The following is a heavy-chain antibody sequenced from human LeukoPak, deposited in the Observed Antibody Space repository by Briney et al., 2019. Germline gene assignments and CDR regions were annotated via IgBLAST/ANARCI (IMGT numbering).Heavy chain of an antibody. J-gene: IGHJ6*03. V-gene: IGHV4-4*07. Sequence: SETLSLTCTLSGGSISSYYWSWIRQPAGKGLEWIGGIYTTGSTTYTPSLKSRLTMSVDTSTNQFSLKLSSVTAADTAVHYCARGGNTRYMDAWGKGTTVTVSS. CDR1: GGSISSYY. CDR3: ARGGNTRYMDA. D-gene: IGHD3-3*01. CDR2: IYTTGST.